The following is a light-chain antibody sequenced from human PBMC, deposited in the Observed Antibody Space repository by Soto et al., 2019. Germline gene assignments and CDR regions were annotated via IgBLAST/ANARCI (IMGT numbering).Light chain of an antibody. CDR2: DTN. CDR3: LLTDGGLQV. V-gene: IGLV7-46*01. CDR1: TGAVTGDHY. J-gene: IGLJ3*02. Sequence: QAVVTQEPSVTVSPGGTVILTCGSSTGAVTGDHYPYWFQQKPGQAPRILIYDTNNKNSWTPGRFSGSLLGGKAALTLSGEHPDDAADYYCLLTDGGLQVFGGGTKLTVL.